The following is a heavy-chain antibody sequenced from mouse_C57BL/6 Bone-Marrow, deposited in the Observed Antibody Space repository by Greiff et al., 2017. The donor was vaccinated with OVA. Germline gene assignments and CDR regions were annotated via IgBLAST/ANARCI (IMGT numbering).Heavy chain of an antibody. CDR2: ISDGGSYT. Sequence: DVHLVESGGGLVKPGGSLKLSCAASGFTFSSYAMSWVRQTPEKRLEWVATISDGGSYTYYPDNVKGRFTISRDNAKNNLYLQMGHLKSEDTAMYYCARDPPYYFDYWGQGTTLTVSS. V-gene: IGHV5-4*01. CDR3: ARDPPYYFDY. CDR1: GFTFSSYA. J-gene: IGHJ2*01.